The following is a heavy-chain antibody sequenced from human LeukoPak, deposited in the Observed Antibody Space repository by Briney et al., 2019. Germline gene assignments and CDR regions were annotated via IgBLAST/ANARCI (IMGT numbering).Heavy chain of an antibody. V-gene: IGHV4-34*08. Sequence: GSLRLSCAASGFTVSSNYMSWIRQPPGKGLEWIGEINHSGSTNYNPSLKSRVTISVDTSKNQFSLKQSSVTAADTAVYYCATRKRYCTNGVCYGGGDYYYYYMDVWGKGTTVTVSS. CDR1: GFTVSSNY. CDR2: INHSGST. CDR3: ATRKRYCTNGVCYGGGDYYYYYMDV. J-gene: IGHJ6*03. D-gene: IGHD2-8*01.